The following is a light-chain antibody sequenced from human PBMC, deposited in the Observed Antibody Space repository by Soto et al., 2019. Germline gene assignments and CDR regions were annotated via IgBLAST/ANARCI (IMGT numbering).Light chain of an antibody. V-gene: IGKV3-20*01. J-gene: IGKJ1*01. CDR1: QSISRY. Sequence: IVLTQSRGTLSLSPGERTTLSCRASQSISRYLAWYQQKPGQGPRLLIYGASSRATGTPDRFSGSGSVTDFTLTINRLEPEDFALYYCQQYGSSPPTFGQGTKVDI. CDR3: QQYGSSPPT. CDR2: GAS.